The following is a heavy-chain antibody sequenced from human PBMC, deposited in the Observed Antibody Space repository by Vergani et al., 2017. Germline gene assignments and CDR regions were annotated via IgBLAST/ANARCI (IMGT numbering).Heavy chain of an antibody. D-gene: IGHD3-22*01. J-gene: IGHJ6*02. Sequence: EVQLVESGGGLVQPGGSLRLSCAASGFTFSSYWMSWVRQAPGKGLEWVANIKQDGSEKYYVDSVKGRFTISRDNAKKSLYMQMNSLRAEDTAVYYCARAYYYDSSGYYYADDYYYYGMDVWGQGTTVTVSS. CDR3: ARAYYYDSSGYYYADDYYYYGMDV. CDR1: GFTFSSYW. V-gene: IGHV3-7*03. CDR2: IKQDGSEK.